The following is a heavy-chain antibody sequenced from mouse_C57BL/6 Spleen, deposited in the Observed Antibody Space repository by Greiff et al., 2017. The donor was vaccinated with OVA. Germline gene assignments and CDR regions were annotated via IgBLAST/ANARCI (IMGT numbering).Heavy chain of an antibody. CDR2: INPNNGGT. CDR1: GYTFTDYN. J-gene: IGHJ2*01. Sequence: EVQLQQSGPELVKPGASVKMSCKASGYTFTDYNMHWVKQSHGKSLEWIGYINPNNGGTSYNQKFKGKATLTVNKSSSTAYMERRSLTSEDSAVYYCARVTTVVATDDWGQGTTLTVSS. V-gene: IGHV1-22*01. D-gene: IGHD1-1*01. CDR3: ARVTTVVATDD.